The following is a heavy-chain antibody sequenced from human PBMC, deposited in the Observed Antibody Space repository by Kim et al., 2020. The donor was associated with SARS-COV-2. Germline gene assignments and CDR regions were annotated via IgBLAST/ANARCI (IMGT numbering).Heavy chain of an antibody. CDR3: ARAPMITFGGVIDHFDY. D-gene: IGHD3-16*02. CDR2: IYYSGST. J-gene: IGHJ4*02. V-gene: IGHV4-31*03. CDR1: GGSISSGGYY. Sequence: SETLSLTCTVSGGSISSGGYYWSWIRQHPGKGLEWIGYIYYSGSTYYNPSLKSRVTISVDTSKNQFSLKLSSVTAADTAVYYCARAPMITFGGVIDHFDYWGQGTLLTVSS.